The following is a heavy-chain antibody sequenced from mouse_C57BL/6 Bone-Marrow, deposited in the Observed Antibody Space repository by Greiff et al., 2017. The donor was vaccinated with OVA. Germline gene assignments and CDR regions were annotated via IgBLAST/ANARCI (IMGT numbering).Heavy chain of an antibody. V-gene: IGHV5-4*01. Sequence: EVQLVESGGGLVKPGGSLKLSCAASGFTFSSYAMSWVRQTPEKRLEWVATISDGGSYTYYPDNVKGRFTISRDNAKNNLYLQMSHLKSEDTAMYYCAREVYYYGSSPFAYWGQGTLVTVSA. CDR3: AREVYYYGSSPFAY. J-gene: IGHJ3*01. CDR2: ISDGGSYT. D-gene: IGHD1-1*01. CDR1: GFTFSSYA.